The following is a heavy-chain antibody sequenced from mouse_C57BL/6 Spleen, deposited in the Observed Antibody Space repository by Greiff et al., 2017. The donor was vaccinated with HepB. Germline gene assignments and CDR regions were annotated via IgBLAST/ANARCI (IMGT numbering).Heavy chain of an antibody. CDR1: GFTFNNSY. J-gene: IGHJ3*01. V-gene: IGHV14-3*01. CDR2: IDPANGDT. CDR3: APVITTVEGFAY. Sequence: EVQLQQSVAELVRPGASVKLSCKASGFTFNNSYMHWVKQRPEQGLEWIGRIDPANGDTRYAPKFQGKATITADTSSNTAYLQLRSLTSEDTAIYYCAPVITTVEGFAYWGQGTLVTVSA. D-gene: IGHD1-1*01.